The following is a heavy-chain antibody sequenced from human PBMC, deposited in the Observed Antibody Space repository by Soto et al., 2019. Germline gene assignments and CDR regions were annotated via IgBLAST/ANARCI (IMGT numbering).Heavy chain of an antibody. D-gene: IGHD2-2*01. CDR1: GGSISSGSYY. CDR2: LYYSGDT. V-gene: IGHV4-61*01. CDR3: ARTKERQYQLLFDY. J-gene: IGHJ4*02. Sequence: SSETLSLTCTVSGGSISSGSYYWNWIRQPPGKGLEWIGYLYYSGDTNYSPSLKSRVTISVDTSKNQFSLKLSSVTAADTAVYFCARTKERQYQLLFDYWGQGSLVTVSS.